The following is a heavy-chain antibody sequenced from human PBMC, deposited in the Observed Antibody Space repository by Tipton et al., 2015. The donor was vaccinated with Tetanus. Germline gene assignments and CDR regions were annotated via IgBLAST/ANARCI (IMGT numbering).Heavy chain of an antibody. D-gene: IGHD3-22*01. CDR3: ARVGEYYYDSSGPLRYFDY. Sequence: TLSLTCTVSGGSISSYYWSWIRQPPGKGLEWIGYIYYSGSTNYNPSLKSRVTISVDTSKNQFSLKLSSVTAADTAVYYCARVGEYYYDSSGPLRYFDYWGQGTLVTVSS. J-gene: IGHJ4*02. CDR1: GGSISSYY. CDR2: IYYSGST. V-gene: IGHV4-59*01.